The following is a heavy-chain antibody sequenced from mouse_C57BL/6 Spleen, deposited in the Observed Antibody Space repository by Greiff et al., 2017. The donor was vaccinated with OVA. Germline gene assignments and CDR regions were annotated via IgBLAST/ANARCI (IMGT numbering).Heavy chain of an antibody. D-gene: IGHD1-1*02. V-gene: IGHV1-61*01. Sequence: QVQLQQPGAELVRPGSSVKLSCKASGYTFTSYWMDWVKQRPGQGLEWIGNIYPSDSETHYNQKFKDKATLTVDKSSSTAYMQLSSLTSEDSAVYYCARWDGGVAYLGQGTLVTVSA. CDR3: ARWDGGVAY. J-gene: IGHJ3*01. CDR2: IYPSDSET. CDR1: GYTFTSYW.